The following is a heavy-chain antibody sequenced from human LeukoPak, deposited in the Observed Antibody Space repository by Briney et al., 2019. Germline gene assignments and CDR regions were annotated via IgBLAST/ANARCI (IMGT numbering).Heavy chain of an antibody. J-gene: IGHJ6*03. CDR3: ARGGDYYDSSRLTDYHYYMNV. V-gene: IGHV4-59*01. D-gene: IGHD3-22*01. Sequence: SETLSLTCSVSGGSISSYYWSWLRQPPGKGLEWIAYIYYSGSTSYNPSLKSRVTISVDTSKNQFSLKLSSVTAADTAVYYCARGGDYYDSSRLTDYHYYMNVWGKGTTVTVSS. CDR1: GGSISSYY. CDR2: IYYSGST.